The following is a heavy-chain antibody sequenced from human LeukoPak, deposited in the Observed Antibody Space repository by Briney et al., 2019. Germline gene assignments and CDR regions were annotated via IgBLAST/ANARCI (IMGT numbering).Heavy chain of an antibody. Sequence: GGSLRLSCAASGFTFSSYGVHWVRQAPGKGLEWVAVISYDGSNKYYADSVKGRFTISRDNSKDTLYLQMNSLRAEDTAVYYCAKGVRGIAAADDAFDIWGQGTMVTVSS. D-gene: IGHD6-13*01. V-gene: IGHV3-30*18. J-gene: IGHJ3*02. CDR2: ISYDGSNK. CDR1: GFTFSSYG. CDR3: AKGVRGIAAADDAFDI.